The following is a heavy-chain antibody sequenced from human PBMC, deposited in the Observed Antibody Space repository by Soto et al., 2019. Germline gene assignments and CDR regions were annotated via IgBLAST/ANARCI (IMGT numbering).Heavy chain of an antibody. Sequence: GGSLRLSCAASGFTFSSYWMTWVRQAPGKGLEWVANIKQDGREKYYVDSVKGRFTISRDNAKNSLYLQMNSLRAEDTAVYYCAADPRPQLVPIDYWGQGTLVTVSS. V-gene: IGHV3-7*01. CDR1: GFTFSSYW. CDR3: AADPRPQLVPIDY. J-gene: IGHJ4*02. CDR2: IKQDGREK. D-gene: IGHD6-6*01.